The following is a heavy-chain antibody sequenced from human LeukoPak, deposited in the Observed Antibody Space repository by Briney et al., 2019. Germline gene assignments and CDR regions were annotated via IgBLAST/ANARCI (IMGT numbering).Heavy chain of an antibody. J-gene: IGHJ6*03. CDR1: GGSFNGYY. Sequence: PSEALSLTCNVSGGSFNGYYWTWIRQPPGKGLEWIAEINHIGTTNHNPSLKSRVSVSTDTSKNQFFLKLTSVTAADTALYYCARLVVTAPQNHYYMDVWGEGTTVTVSS. D-gene: IGHD2-21*02. CDR2: INHIGTT. CDR3: ARLVVTAPQNHYYMDV. V-gene: IGHV4-34*01.